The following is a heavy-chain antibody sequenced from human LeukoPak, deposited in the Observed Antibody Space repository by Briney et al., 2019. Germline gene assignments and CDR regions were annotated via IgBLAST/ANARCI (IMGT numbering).Heavy chain of an antibody. Sequence: SETLSLTCAVYGGSFSGYYWSWIRQPPGKGLEWIGSIYYSGSTYYNPSLKSRVTISVDTSKNQFSLKLSSVTAADTAVYYCASSGSLTTADYWGQGTLVTVSS. CDR1: GGSFSGYY. CDR2: IYYSGST. V-gene: IGHV4-34*01. D-gene: IGHD4/OR15-4a*01. CDR3: ASSGSLTTADY. J-gene: IGHJ4*02.